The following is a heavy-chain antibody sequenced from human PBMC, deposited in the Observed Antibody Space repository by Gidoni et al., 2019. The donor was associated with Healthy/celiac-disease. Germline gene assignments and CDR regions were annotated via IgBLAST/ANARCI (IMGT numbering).Heavy chain of an antibody. CDR1: GFTFSSYD. CDR3: ARSIVGARMGWFDP. D-gene: IGHD1-26*01. J-gene: IGHJ5*02. V-gene: IGHV3-13*01. CDR2: IGTAGDT. Sequence: EVQLVASGGGLVQPGGSLRLSCAASGFTFSSYDIHWVRQATGKGLEWVSAIGTAGDTYYPGSVKGRFTISRENAKNSLYLQMNSLRAGDTAVYYCARSIVGARMGWFDPWGQGTLVTVSS.